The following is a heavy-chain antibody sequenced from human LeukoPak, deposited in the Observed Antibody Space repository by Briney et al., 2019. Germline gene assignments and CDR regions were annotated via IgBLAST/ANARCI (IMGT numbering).Heavy chain of an antibody. D-gene: IGHD3-10*01. CDR1: GFTFSRYG. CDR3: AKDRGIVRGVRGYFDY. Sequence: GGSLRLSCAASGFTFSRYGMHWVRPAPGRGLEWVAFIRYDVSNKYYADSVEGRFTISRDNSKNTLYLQMNSLRAEDTAVYYCAKDRGIVRGVRGYFDYWGQGTLVSVSS. CDR2: IRYDVSNK. J-gene: IGHJ4*02. V-gene: IGHV3-30*02.